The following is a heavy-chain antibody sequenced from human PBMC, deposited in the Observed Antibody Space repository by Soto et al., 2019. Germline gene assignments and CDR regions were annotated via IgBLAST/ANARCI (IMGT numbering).Heavy chain of an antibody. D-gene: IGHD6-13*01. CDR2: ISGSGGST. CDR1: GFTFSSYA. Sequence: GGSLRLSCAASGFTFSSYAMSWVRQAPGKGLEWVSVISGSGGSTYYADSVKGRFTISRDNSKNTLYLQMNSLRAEDTAVYYCATPNEYSSSWYYFDYWGQGTLVTVSS. J-gene: IGHJ4*02. CDR3: ATPNEYSSSWYYFDY. V-gene: IGHV3-23*01.